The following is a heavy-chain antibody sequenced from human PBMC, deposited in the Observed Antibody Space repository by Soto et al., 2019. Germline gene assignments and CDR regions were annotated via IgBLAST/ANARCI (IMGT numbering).Heavy chain of an antibody. D-gene: IGHD3-16*01. CDR2: SYYRSHWRN. J-gene: IGHJ3*02. Sequence: QVQLKESGPGLVKPSQTLSVTCDISWDTVFSFYAAWNLIRQSPSRGLEWLVGSYYRSHWRNDYSVSVISRITINSDTAKHQFSLQLNSVTPDDTAVYYCAREGGSSGTRWKNAFEIWGQGTMVTVS. CDR1: WDTVFSFYAA. V-gene: IGHV6-1*01. CDR3: AREGGSSGTRWKNAFEI.